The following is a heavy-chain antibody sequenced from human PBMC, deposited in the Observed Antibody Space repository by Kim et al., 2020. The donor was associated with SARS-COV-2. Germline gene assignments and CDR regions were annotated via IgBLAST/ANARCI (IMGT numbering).Heavy chain of an antibody. CDR3: AKDINGRYNWNYGFDS. CDR2: ISWKSDTL. D-gene: IGHD1-7*01. J-gene: IGHJ4*02. CDR1: GFDFGDYV. Sequence: GGSLRLSCAASGFDFGDYVMHWVRQPPGKGLEWVSGISWKSDTLGYADSVKGRFTISRDNAKNSLYLQINSLRVEDTALYYCAKDINGRYNWNYGFDSWGQGTLVTVSS. V-gene: IGHV3-9*01.